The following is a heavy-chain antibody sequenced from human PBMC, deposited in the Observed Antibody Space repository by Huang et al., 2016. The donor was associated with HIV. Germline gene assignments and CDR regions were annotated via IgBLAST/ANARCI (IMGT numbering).Heavy chain of an antibody. CDR1: GYSFSSYW. CDR3: ARRFSSSSGYFDY. Sequence: VQLVQSGAEVKKPGESLKISCKGSGYSFSSYWIAWVRQMPGKGMEWMGIILPDDSDPTYSPSFEGQVTISADKSIGTAYLQWSSLKASDTAMYYCARRFSSSSGYFDYWGQGSLVTVSS. CDR2: ILPDDSDP. V-gene: IGHV5-51*01. D-gene: IGHD6-6*01. J-gene: IGHJ4*02.